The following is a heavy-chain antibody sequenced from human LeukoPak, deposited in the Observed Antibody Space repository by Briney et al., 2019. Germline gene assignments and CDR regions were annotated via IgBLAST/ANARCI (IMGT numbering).Heavy chain of an antibody. V-gene: IGHV4-39*07. CDR3: ARLNYYGSGHFDY. J-gene: IGHJ4*02. CDR2: IYYSGST. CDR1: GGSISSSSYY. Sequence: PSETLSLTCTVSGGSISSSSYYWGWIRQPPGKGLEWIGSIYYSGSTYYNPSLKSRVTISVDTSKNQFSLKLSSVTAADTAVYYCARLNYYGSGHFDYWGQGTLVTVSS. D-gene: IGHD3-10*01.